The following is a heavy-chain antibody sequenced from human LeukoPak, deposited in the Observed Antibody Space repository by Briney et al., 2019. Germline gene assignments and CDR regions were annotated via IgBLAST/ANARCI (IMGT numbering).Heavy chain of an antibody. V-gene: IGHV4-34*01. CDR3: ARGLGCSGGSCYPGY. CDR2: INHSGST. CDR1: GGSFSGYY. D-gene: IGHD2-15*01. J-gene: IGHJ4*02. Sequence: SETLSLTCAVYGGSFSGYYWSWIRQPPGKGLEWIGEINHSGSTNYNPSLKGRVTISVDTSKNQFSLKLSSVTAADTAVYYCARGLGCSGGSCYPGYWGQGTLVTVSS.